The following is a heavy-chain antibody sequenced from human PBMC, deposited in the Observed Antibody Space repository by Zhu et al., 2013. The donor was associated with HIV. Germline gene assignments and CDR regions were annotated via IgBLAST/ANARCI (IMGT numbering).Heavy chain of an antibody. CDR2: IIPIFGTA. V-gene: IGHV1-69*06. J-gene: IGHJ6*02. CDR1: GGTFSSYA. D-gene: IGHD2-2*02. Sequence: QVQLVQSGAEVKKPGSSVKVSCKASGGTFSSYAISWVRQAPGQGLEWMGGIIPIFGTANYAQKLQGRVTMTTDTSTSTAYMELRSLRSDDTAVYYCARDLGGGDCSSTSCYIWPAYYYYGMDVWGQGTTVTVSS. CDR3: ARDLGGGDCSSTSCYIWPAYYYYGMDV.